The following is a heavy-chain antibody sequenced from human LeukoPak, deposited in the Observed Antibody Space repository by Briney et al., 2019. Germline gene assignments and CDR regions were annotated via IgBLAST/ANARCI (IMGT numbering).Heavy chain of an antibody. Sequence: SETLSLTCTVSGGSFSSNSYFWGWIRQPPGKGLEWIGIIHYSGSIYYSPSLKSRLSISIDTSKNQFSLKLSSVTAADTAVYYCASQKTLVRGAIRLFDASDIWGQGTVVTVSS. D-gene: IGHD3-10*01. CDR3: ASQKTLVRGAIRLFDASDI. CDR2: IHYSGSI. J-gene: IGHJ3*02. V-gene: IGHV4-39*01. CDR1: GGSFSSNSYF.